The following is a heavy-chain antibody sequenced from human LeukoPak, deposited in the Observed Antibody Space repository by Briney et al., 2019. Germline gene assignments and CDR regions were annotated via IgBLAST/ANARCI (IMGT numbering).Heavy chain of an antibody. CDR2: IYYSGSA. D-gene: IGHD2-15*01. CDR1: GGSIRNNY. V-gene: IGHV4-59*08. CDR3: ASFYSEAYFFDY. Sequence: PSETLSLTCTVSGGSIRNNYWSWIRQPPGKGLEWIGYIYYSGSANYNPSLKSRVTISVDTSKNQFSLKLSSVTAADTAVYYCASFYSEAYFFDYWGQGTLVTVSS. J-gene: IGHJ4*02.